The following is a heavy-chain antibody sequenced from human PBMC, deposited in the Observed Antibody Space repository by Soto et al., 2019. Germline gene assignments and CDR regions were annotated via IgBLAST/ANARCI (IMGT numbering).Heavy chain of an antibody. J-gene: IGHJ4*02. Sequence: ASVKVSCKASGYSFTRLDINWVRQTAGQGLEWMGWMEPSTGRTGYAQKFQGRVTMTRDTSINTAYMELTTLTSDDTAFYYCARGVGAGVDYWGQGTLVTVSS. CDR3: ARGVGAGVDY. D-gene: IGHD1-26*01. V-gene: IGHV1-8*01. CDR1: GYSFTRLD. CDR2: MEPSTGRT.